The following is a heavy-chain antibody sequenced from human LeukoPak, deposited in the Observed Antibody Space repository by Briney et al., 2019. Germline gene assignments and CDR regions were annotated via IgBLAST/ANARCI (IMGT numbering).Heavy chain of an antibody. V-gene: IGHV4-39*07. D-gene: IGHD1-26*01. Sequence: PSETLSLTCTVSGGSISSSSYYWGWIRQPPGKGLEWIGSIYYSGSTDYNPSLKSRVTISVDTSKNQFSLKLSSVTAADTAVYYCASLSGSYFPAAYDAFDIWGQGTMVTVSS. J-gene: IGHJ3*02. CDR2: IYYSGST. CDR3: ASLSGSYFPAAYDAFDI. CDR1: GGSISSSSYY.